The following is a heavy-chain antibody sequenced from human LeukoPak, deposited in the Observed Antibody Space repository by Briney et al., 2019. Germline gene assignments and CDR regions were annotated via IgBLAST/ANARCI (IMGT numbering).Heavy chain of an antibody. J-gene: IGHJ4*02. Sequence: PSETLSLTCTVSGGSISSGGYYWSWIRQPPGKGLEWIGYIYHSGSTYYNPSLKSRVTISIDTSKNQFSLKLSSVTAADTAIYYCARGKNVLRFLEWSYFDYWGQGTLVTVSS. V-gene: IGHV4-30-2*01. CDR1: GGSISSGGYY. CDR2: IYHSGST. D-gene: IGHD3-3*01. CDR3: ARGKNVLRFLEWSYFDY.